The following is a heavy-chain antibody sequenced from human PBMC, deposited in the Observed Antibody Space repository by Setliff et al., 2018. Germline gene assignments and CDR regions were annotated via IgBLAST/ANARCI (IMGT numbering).Heavy chain of an antibody. J-gene: IGHJ3*01. CDR2: IYYSGSTS. D-gene: IGHD3-22*01. Sequence: PSETLSLTCTVSGGSISSGGYYWSWIRQHPGEGLEWIGYIYYSGSTSYYNPSLKSRVTMSVDTSKNQFSLKLTSVTAADTAVYYCARGAYDRSPSRGAFDLWGQGTMVTVSS. V-gene: IGHV4-31*03. CDR1: GGSISSGGYY. CDR3: ARGAYDRSPSRGAFDL.